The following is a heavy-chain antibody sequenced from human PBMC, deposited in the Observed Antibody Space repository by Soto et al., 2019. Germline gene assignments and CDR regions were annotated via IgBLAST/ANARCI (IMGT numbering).Heavy chain of an antibody. D-gene: IGHD1-26*01. CDR1: GGSISSSNW. Sequence: QVQLQESGPGLVKPSGTQSLTCAVSGGSISSSNWWSWVRQPPGKGLEWIGEIYHSGSTNYNPSLXXXVXLSVDKSKNQFSLKLSSVTAADTAVYYCARFNSGNYYEAFDIWGQGTMVTVSS. CDR3: ARFNSGNYYEAFDI. CDR2: IYHSGST. J-gene: IGHJ3*02. V-gene: IGHV4-4*02.